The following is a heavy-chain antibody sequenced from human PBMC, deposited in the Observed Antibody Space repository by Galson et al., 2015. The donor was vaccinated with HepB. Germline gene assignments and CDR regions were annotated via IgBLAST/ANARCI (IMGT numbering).Heavy chain of an antibody. Sequence: SLRLSCAASGFTFSSYAMSWVRQAPGKGLEWVSAISGSGGSTYYVDSVKGRFTISRDNSKNTLYLQMNSLRAEDTAVYYCAKAPGVYCSSTSCYPPSWGQGTLVTVSS. V-gene: IGHV3-23*01. CDR2: ISGSGGST. D-gene: IGHD2-2*01. CDR1: GFTFSSYA. CDR3: AKAPGVYCSSTSCYPPS. J-gene: IGHJ5*02.